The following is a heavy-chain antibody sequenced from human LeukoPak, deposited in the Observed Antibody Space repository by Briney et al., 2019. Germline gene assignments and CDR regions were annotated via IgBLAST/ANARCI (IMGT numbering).Heavy chain of an antibody. CDR3: ATADGSGSYHLFDY. CDR2: INPNSGGT. V-gene: IGHV1-2*02. D-gene: IGHD3-10*01. CDR1: GYTFTGYY. J-gene: IGHJ4*02. Sequence: ASVKVSCKASGYTFTGYYMHWVRQAPGQGLEWMGWINPNSGGTNYAQKFQGRVTMTRDTSISTAYMELSRLRSDDTAVYYCATADGSGSYHLFDYWGQGTLVTVSS.